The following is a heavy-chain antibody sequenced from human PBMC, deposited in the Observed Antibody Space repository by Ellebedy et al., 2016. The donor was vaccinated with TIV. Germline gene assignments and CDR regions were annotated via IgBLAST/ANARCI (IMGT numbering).Heavy chain of an antibody. CDR1: GFTVSTNY. Sequence: GESLKISCAASGFTVSTNYMKWVRQAPGKGLEWVSAIISDGHTSYADSVNGRFTISRDNAKNSLYLQMNSLRAEDTAVNYCAKCIGGTVRGAYYYYGLDVWGQGTTVTVSS. D-gene: IGHD3-10*01. J-gene: IGHJ6*02. CDR2: IISDGHT. CDR3: AKCIGGTVRGAYYYYGLDV. V-gene: IGHV3-53*01.